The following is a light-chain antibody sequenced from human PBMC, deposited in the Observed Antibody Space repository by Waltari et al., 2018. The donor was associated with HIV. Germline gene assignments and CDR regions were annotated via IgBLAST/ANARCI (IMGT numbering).Light chain of an antibody. CDR2: WAS. Sequence: DIVMTQSPDSRAVYLGERAAIKCKSSRSVLFSPNNQNYLAWYQQKPGQPPEVLIYWASTRKSGVPNRFSAIGSGTDFTLTISRLQPENVALYYCQQYFTTPPTFGQGTKVEL. J-gene: IGKJ1*01. CDR3: QQYFTTPPT. V-gene: IGKV4-1*01. CDR1: RSVLFSPNNQNY.